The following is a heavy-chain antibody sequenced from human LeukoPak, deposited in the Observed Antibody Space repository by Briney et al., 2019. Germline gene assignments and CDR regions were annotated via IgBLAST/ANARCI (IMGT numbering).Heavy chain of an antibody. Sequence: SVKVSCEASGGTFSRYAISWVRQAPGQGLEWMGRIIPMFGTANYAQKFQGRVTITTDESRSTVYMELCSLRSEDTAVYYCARGNFDSSGWYFDYWGQGTLVTVSS. CDR2: IIPMFGTA. CDR3: ARGNFDSSGWYFDY. V-gene: IGHV1-69*05. D-gene: IGHD3-22*01. J-gene: IGHJ4*02. CDR1: GGTFSRYA.